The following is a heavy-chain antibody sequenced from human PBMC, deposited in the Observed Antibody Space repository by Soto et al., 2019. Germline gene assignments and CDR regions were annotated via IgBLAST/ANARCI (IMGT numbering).Heavy chain of an antibody. CDR1: GFTFSSYA. CDR2: ISGSGGST. J-gene: IGHJ4*02. Sequence: PGGSLRLSCAASGFTFSSYAMSWVRQAPGKGLEWVSAISGSGGSTYCADSVKGRFTISRDNSKNTLYLQMNSLRAEDTAVYYCAKGSGGSYLAPYFDYWGQGTLVTVSS. D-gene: IGHD1-26*01. V-gene: IGHV3-23*01. CDR3: AKGSGGSYLAPYFDY.